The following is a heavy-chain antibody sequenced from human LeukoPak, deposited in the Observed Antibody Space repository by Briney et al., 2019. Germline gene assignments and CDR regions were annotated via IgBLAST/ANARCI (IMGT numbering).Heavy chain of an antibody. CDR1: GFTFSNYA. Sequence: GGSLRLSCAASGFTFSNYAMSWVRQAPGKGLEWVSGISGSGTSTYYADSVKGRFTISRDNSKNTLYLQMNGLRAEDTAIYYCARDSIGDYWGQGTLVTVSS. J-gene: IGHJ4*02. CDR3: ARDSIGDY. V-gene: IGHV3-23*01. CDR2: ISGSGTST. D-gene: IGHD2-21*01.